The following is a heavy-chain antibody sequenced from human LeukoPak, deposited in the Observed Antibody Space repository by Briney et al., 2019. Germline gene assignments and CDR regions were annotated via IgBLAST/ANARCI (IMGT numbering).Heavy chain of an antibody. CDR3: ARDLGYDSSGYHY. J-gene: IGHJ4*02. CDR1: GDSFSTYY. V-gene: IGHV4-4*07. CDR2: IYTSGST. D-gene: IGHD3-22*01. Sequence: SETLSLTCAVSGDSFSTYYWTWIRQPAGKGLEWIGRIYTSGSTNYNPSLKSRVTISIDTSKKQFSLKLTSVTAADTAVYYCARDLGYDSSGYHYWGQGTLVTVSS.